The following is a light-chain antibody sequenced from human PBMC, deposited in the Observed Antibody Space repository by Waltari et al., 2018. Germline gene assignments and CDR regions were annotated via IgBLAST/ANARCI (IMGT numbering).Light chain of an antibody. CDR2: DAS. J-gene: IGKJ4*01. CDR1: QDISNY. Sequence: DIQMTQSPSSLSASVGDRVTITCQASQDISNYLNWYQQKPGKAPKLLIYDASNLETGVPSRFSGSGSGTDFTFTISSLQPEDIATYYCQHFNSYPLTFGGGTKVEI. CDR3: QHFNSYPLT. V-gene: IGKV1-33*01.